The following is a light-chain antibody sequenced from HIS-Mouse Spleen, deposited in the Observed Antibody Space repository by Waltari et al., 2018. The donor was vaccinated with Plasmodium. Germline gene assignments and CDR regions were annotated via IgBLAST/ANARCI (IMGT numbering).Light chain of an antibody. J-gene: IGLJ3*02. V-gene: IGLV3-10*01. CDR2: EDS. CDR1: ALPKKY. Sequence: SYELTQPPSVSVSPGQTARITCSGDALPKKYAYWYQQKSGQAPVLVIYEDSKRPSGRPARVSGSSSGTMATLTISGAQVEDEAEYYCYSTDSSDTHRVFGGGTKLTVL. CDR3: YSTDSSDTHRV.